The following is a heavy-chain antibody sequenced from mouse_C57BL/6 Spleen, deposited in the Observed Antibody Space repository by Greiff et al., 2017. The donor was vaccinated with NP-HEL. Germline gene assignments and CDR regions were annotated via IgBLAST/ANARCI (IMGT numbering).Heavy chain of an antibody. J-gene: IGHJ4*01. CDR1: GYSITSGYY. CDR2: ISYDGSN. D-gene: IGHD1-1*01. V-gene: IGHV3-6*01. CDR3: ARAFIKGDY. Sequence: EVQVVESGPGLVKPSQSLSLTCSVTGYSITSGYYWNWIRQFPGNKLEWMGYISYDGSNNYNPSLKNRISITRDTSKNQFFLKLNSVTTEDTATYYCARAFIKGDYWGQGTSVTVSS.